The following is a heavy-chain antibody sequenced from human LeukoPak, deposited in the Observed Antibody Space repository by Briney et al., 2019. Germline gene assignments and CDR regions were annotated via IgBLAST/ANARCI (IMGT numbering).Heavy chain of an antibody. CDR3: AREGGYYDSSGYYYGIDY. CDR1: GFTFSSYS. V-gene: IGHV3-21*01. J-gene: IGHJ4*02. CDR2: ISSSSSYI. Sequence: GGSLRLSCAASGFTFSSYSMNWVRQAPGKGLEWVSSISSSSSYIYYADSVKGRFTISRDNAKNSLYLQMNSLRAEDTAVYYCAREGGYYDSSGYYYGIDYWGQGTLVTVSS. D-gene: IGHD3-22*01.